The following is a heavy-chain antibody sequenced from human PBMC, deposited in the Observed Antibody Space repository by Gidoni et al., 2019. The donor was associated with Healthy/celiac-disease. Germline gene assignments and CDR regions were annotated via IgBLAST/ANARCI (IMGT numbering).Heavy chain of an antibody. D-gene: IGHD6-19*01. CDR2: ISSSSSYI. CDR1: GFTFSSYS. CDR3: ARGSSGIIDP. V-gene: IGHV3-21*01. J-gene: IGHJ5*02. Sequence: EVQLVESGGGLVKPGGSLRLSCAASGFTFSSYSMNWVRQAPGKGMEWVSSISSSSSYIYYADSVKGRFTISRDNAKNSLYLQMNSLRAEDTAVYYCARGSSGIIDPWGQGTLVTVSS.